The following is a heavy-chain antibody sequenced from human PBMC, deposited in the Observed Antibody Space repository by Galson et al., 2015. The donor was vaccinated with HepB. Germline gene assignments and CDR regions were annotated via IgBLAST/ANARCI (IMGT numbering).Heavy chain of an antibody. CDR2: INSDGSST. Sequence: SLRLSCAASGFTFSSYWMHWVRQAPGKGLVWVSRINSDGSSTSYADSVKGRFTNSRDNAKNTLYLQMNSLRAEDTAVYYCARGVGESDPTLEFDYWGQGTLVTVSS. V-gene: IGHV3-74*01. D-gene: IGHD1-26*01. CDR1: GFTFSSYW. J-gene: IGHJ4*02. CDR3: ARGVGESDPTLEFDY.